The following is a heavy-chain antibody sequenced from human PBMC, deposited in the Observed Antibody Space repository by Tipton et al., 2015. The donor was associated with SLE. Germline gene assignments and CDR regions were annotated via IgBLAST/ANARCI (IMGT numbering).Heavy chain of an antibody. CDR2: IYYNGHT. CDR1: GDSITSYY. J-gene: IGHJ5*02. D-gene: IGHD1-26*01. Sequence: QLVQSGAEVKPSETLSLTCTVSGDSITSYYWNWIRQPPGKGLEWIGYIYYNGHTNYSPSLKSRVTLSVDTSKNQFSLTLSSVTAADTAVYFCARGRWGSYGIWFDPWGQGTLVTVSS. V-gene: IGHV4-59*01. CDR3: ARGRWGSYGIWFDP.